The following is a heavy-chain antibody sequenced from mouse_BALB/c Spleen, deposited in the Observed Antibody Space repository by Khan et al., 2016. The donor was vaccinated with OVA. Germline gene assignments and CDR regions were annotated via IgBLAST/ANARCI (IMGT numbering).Heavy chain of an antibody. CDR2: IWSGGST. CDR1: DFSLSTYG. V-gene: IGHV2-4-1*01. Sequence: QVQLQQSGPGLVQPSQSLSITCTVTDFSLSTYGIHWVRQSPGKGLEWLGVIWSGGSTDYNAAFISRLSISKDNSKSQVFFKMSSLQTDDTAIYYCTRVYYRYDRYFDVWGAGTTVTVAS. CDR3: TRVYYRYDRYFDV. J-gene: IGHJ1*01. D-gene: IGHD2-14*01.